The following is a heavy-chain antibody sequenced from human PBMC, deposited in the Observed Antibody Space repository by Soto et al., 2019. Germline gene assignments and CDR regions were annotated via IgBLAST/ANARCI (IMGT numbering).Heavy chain of an antibody. V-gene: IGHV4-34*01. CDR2: INHSGST. J-gene: IGHJ1*01. CDR3: ARGKGGYSRGWSEGYFQH. Sequence: QVQLQQWGAGLLKPSETLSLTCAVYGGSFSGYYWSWIRQPPGKGLEWIGEINHSGSTNYNPSLKRRVTISVATSKNKLPLKLSSVTAADTAVYYCARGKGGYSRGWSEGYFQHWGQGTLVTVSS. CDR1: GGSFSGYY. D-gene: IGHD6-19*01.